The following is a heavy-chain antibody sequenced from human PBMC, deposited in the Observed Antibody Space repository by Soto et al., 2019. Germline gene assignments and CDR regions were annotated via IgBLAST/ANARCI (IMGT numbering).Heavy chain of an antibody. CDR2: IKQDGSEK. CDR1: GFTFSNSW. CDR3: ARVEVQWELLD. Sequence: GGSLRLSCAASGFTFSNSWMTWVRQAPGKGLEWVANIKQDGSEKYYVDSVKGRFTISRDNAKNSLYLQMNSLRAEDTAVYYCARVEVQWELLDWGQGTLVTVSS. V-gene: IGHV3-7*01. J-gene: IGHJ4*02. D-gene: IGHD1-26*01.